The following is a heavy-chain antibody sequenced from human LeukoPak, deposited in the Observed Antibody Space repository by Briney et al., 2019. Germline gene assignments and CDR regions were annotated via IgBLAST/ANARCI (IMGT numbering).Heavy chain of an antibody. V-gene: IGHV3-23*01. Sequence: GGSLRLSCTASGFTFSSYAMNWVRQAPGKGLEWVSGIGAGGTFTYYADSVKGRFTISRDNSRNTLYLQMNSLRADDTAVYYCAKGLDYTTYGYYFDYWGQGTLVTVSS. CDR1: GFTFSSYA. J-gene: IGHJ4*02. CDR3: AKGLDYTTYGYYFDY. CDR2: IGAGGTFT. D-gene: IGHD4-11*01.